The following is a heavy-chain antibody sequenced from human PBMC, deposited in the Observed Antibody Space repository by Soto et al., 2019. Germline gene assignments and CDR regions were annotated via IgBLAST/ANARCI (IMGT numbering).Heavy chain of an antibody. CDR3: ARHGGITMVRGVLAAFDI. J-gene: IGHJ3*02. CDR1: GGSVSSYY. D-gene: IGHD3-10*01. Sequence: PSETLSLTCTVSGGSVSSYYWSWIRQPPGKGLEWIGYIFYSGSTSYNPSLKSRVTISVDTSKNQFSLKLSSVTAADTAVYYCARHGGITMVRGVLAAFDIWGQWTMVTVSS. CDR2: IFYSGST. V-gene: IGHV4-59*08.